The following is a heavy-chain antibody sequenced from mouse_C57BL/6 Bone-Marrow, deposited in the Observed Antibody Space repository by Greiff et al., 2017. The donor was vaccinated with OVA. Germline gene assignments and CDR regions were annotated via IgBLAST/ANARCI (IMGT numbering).Heavy chain of an antibody. Sequence: QVQLKESGAELVRPGTSVKMSCKASGYTFTNYWIGWAKQRPGHGLEWIGDIYPGGGYTNYNEKFKGKATLTADKSSSTAYMQFSSLTSEDSAIYYCARHYDYDGGGFDYWGQGTTLTVSS. V-gene: IGHV1-63*01. CDR2: IYPGGGYT. J-gene: IGHJ2*01. D-gene: IGHD2-4*01. CDR3: ARHYDYDGGGFDY. CDR1: GYTFTNYW.